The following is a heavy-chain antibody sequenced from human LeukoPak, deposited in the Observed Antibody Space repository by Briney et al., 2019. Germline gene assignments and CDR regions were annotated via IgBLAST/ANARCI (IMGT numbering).Heavy chain of an antibody. D-gene: IGHD5-12*01. CDR3: ARGGATVDY. V-gene: IGHV3-21*01. J-gene: IGHJ4*02. Sequence: PGGSLRLSCAASGFTFSGYSMNWVRQAPGKGLEWVSSISSSSSYIYYADSVKGRFTISRDNAKNSVYLQLNSLRAGDTAVYYCARGGATVDYWGQGTLVTVSS. CDR2: ISSSSSYI. CDR1: GFTFSGYS.